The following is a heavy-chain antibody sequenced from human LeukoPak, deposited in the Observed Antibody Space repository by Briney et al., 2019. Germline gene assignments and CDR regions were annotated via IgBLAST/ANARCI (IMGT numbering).Heavy chain of an antibody. CDR3: ARAPRTTVTHSIDY. V-gene: IGHV3-30-3*01. J-gene: IGHJ4*02. Sequence: QSGGSLRLSCAASGFTFSSYAMHWVRQAPGKGLEWVAVISYDGSNKYYADSVKGRFTISRDNSKNTLYLQMNSLRAEDTSVYYCARAPRTTVTHSIDYWGQGTLVTVSS. CDR1: GFTFSSYA. D-gene: IGHD4-17*01. CDR2: ISYDGSNK.